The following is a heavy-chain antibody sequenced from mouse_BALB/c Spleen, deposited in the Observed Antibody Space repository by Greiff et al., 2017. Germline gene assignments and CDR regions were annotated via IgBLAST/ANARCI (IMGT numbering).Heavy chain of an antibody. V-gene: IGHV1S127*01. D-gene: IGHD2-3*01. CDR2: IDPSDSET. CDR1: GYSFTSYW. J-gene: IGHJ4*01. CDR3: ARCYDGYPYDAMDD. Sequence: QVQLQQSGPQLVRPGASVKISCKASGYSFTSYWMHWVKQRPGQGLEWIGMIDPSDSETRLNQKFKDKATLTVDKSSSTAYMQLSSPTSEDSAVYYCARCYDGYPYDAMDDWGQGTSVTVAS.